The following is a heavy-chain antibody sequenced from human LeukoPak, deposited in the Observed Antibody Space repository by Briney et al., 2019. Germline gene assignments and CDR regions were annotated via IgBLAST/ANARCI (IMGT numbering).Heavy chain of an antibody. CDR1: GFTVSGDY. CDR3: ARDGVTSSVVY. J-gene: IGHJ4*02. CDR2: ISSSGSTI. V-gene: IGHV3-11*01. Sequence: PGGSLRLSCAVSGFTVSGDYMSWIRQAPGKGLEWVSYISSSGSTIYYADSVKGRFTISRDNAKNSLYLQMNSLRAEDTAVYYCARDGVTSSVVYWGQGTLVTVSS. D-gene: IGHD2-21*02.